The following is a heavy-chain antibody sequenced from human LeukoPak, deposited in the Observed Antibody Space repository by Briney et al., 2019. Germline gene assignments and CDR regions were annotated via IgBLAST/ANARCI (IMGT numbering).Heavy chain of an antibody. CDR3: ARVEYGDYGWFDP. Sequence: SETLSLTCTVSGDSISTYYWTWIRQPPGKGLEWIGYISDSGSTNYNPSLKSRVTISLDTSKNQFSLKLISLTAADTAAYYCARVEYGDYGWFDPWGQGTLVTVPS. D-gene: IGHD4-17*01. CDR1: GDSISTYY. V-gene: IGHV4-59*01. CDR2: ISDSGST. J-gene: IGHJ5*02.